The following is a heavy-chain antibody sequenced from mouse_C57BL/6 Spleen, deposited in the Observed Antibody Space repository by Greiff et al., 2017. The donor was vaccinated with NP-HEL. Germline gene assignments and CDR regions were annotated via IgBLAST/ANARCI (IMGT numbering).Heavy chain of an antibody. CDR1: GFNIKDDY. D-gene: IGHD1-1*01. CDR2: IDPENGDT. J-gene: IGHJ1*03. Sequence: EVKLLESGAELVRPGASVKLSCTASGFNIKDDYMHWVKQRPEQGLEWIGWIDPENGDTEYASKFQGKATITADTSSNTAYLQLSSLTSEDTAVYYCTTDYGSSTPVWGTGTTVTVSS. V-gene: IGHV14-4*01. CDR3: TTDYGSSTPV.